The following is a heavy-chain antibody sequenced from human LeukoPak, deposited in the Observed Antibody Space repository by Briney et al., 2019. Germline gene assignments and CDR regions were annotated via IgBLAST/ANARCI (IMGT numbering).Heavy chain of an antibody. Sequence: SETLSLTCAVYGGSFSGYYWSWIRQPPGKRLEWIGEINHSGSTNYNPSLKSRVTISVDTSKNQFSLKLSSVTAADTAVYYCARGSGFGELRGYYYYYYYMDVWGKGTTVTVSS. V-gene: IGHV4-34*01. CDR1: GGSFSGYY. J-gene: IGHJ6*03. CDR3: ARGSGFGELRGYYYYYYYMDV. D-gene: IGHD3-10*01. CDR2: INHSGST.